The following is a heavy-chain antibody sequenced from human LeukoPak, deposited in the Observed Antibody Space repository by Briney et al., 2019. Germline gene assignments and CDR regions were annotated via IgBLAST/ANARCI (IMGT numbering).Heavy chain of an antibody. CDR3: ARGIYSSSSDFDY. CDR2: IIPIFGTA. D-gene: IGHD6-6*01. CDR1: GGTFSSYA. V-gene: IGHV1-69*05. J-gene: IGHJ4*02. Sequence: EASVKVSCKASGGTFSSYAISWVRQAPGQGLEWMGGIIPIFGTANYAQKFQGRVTITTDESTSTAYMELSSLRSEDTAVYYCARGIYSSSSDFDYWGQGTLVTVYS.